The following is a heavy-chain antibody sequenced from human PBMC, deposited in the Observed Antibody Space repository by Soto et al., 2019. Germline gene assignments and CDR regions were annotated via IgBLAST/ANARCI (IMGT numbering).Heavy chain of an antibody. D-gene: IGHD6-13*01. V-gene: IGHV4-34*01. CDR1: GGSFSGYY. Sequence: SSETLSLTCAVYGGSFSGYYWSWIRQPPGKGLEWIGEINHSGSTNYNPSLKSRVTISVDTSKNQFSLKLSSVTAADTAVYYCARVRAETGAGTSYYFDYWGQGTLVPVSS. CDR2: INHSGST. J-gene: IGHJ4*02. CDR3: ARVRAETGAGTSYYFDY.